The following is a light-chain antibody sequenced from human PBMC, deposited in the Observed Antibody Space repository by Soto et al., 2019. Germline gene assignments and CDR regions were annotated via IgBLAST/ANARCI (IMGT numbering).Light chain of an antibody. CDR1: QDINTY. V-gene: IGKV1-9*01. CDR2: AAS. Sequence: DIQLTQARSFLSASVGDRVTITCRASQDINTYLAWYQQKPGKAPKLLIFAASTLQNGVPSRFSGSGSGTEFTVTITSLQPEDFATYYCQQRKNYPITFGQGTRLEIK. CDR3: QQRKNYPIT. J-gene: IGKJ5*01.